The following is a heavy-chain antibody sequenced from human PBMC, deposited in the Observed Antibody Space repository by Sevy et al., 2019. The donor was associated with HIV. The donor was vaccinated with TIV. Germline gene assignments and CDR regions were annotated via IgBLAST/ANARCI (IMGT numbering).Heavy chain of an antibody. D-gene: IGHD3-10*01. CDR3: ARKTGGPFGRDV. J-gene: IGHJ6*02. CDR2: RNPNGGNT. CDR1: GYTFTSYD. V-gene: IGHV1-8*01. Sequence: ASVKVSCKASGYTFTSYDINWVRQATGQGLEWMGWRNPNGGNTGYAQKFQGRVTMTRNTSISTAYMKLSSLRSEDTAVYYCARKTGGPFGRDVWGQGTTVTVSS.